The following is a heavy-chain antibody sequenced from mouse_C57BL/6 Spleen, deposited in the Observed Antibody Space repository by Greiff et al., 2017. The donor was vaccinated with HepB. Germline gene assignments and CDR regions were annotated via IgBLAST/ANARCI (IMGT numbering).Heavy chain of an antibody. D-gene: IGHD1-1*01. Sequence: QVQLKESGPGILQSSQTLSLTCSFSGFSLSTSGMGVSWIRQPSGKGLEWLAHIYWDDDKRYNPFLKSRLTISKDTSRNQVFLKITSVVTADTATYYCAQRGHYYGSSYRYFYALDYWGQGTSVTVSS. V-gene: IGHV8-12*01. CDR1: GFSLSTSGMG. CDR3: AQRGHYYGSSYRYFYALDY. CDR2: IYWDDDK. J-gene: IGHJ4*01.